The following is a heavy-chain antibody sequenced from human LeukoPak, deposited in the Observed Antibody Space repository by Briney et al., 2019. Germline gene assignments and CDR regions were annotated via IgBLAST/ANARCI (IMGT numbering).Heavy chain of an antibody. D-gene: IGHD3-22*01. J-gene: IGHJ6*02. Sequence: GGSLRLSCAASGFTFSSYWMSWVRQAPGKGLEWVANIKQDGSERYYVDSVKGRFTISGDNAKNSLYLQMNSLRAEDTAVYYCARDYYDSKWHYYYGMDVWGQGTTVTVSS. V-gene: IGHV3-7*01. CDR2: IKQDGSER. CDR3: ARDYYDSKWHYYYGMDV. CDR1: GFTFSSYW.